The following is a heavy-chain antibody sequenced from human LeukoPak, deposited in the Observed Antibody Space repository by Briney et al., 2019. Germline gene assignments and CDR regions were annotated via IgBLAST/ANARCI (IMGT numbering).Heavy chain of an antibody. Sequence: PGGSLRLSCAASGFTFSSYGMHWVRQAPGKGLEWVAVISYDGSNKYYADSVRGRFTISRDNSKNTLYLQMNSLRAEDTAVYYCAKDQYCTSTSCYVGYWGQGTLVTVSS. D-gene: IGHD2-2*01. J-gene: IGHJ4*02. V-gene: IGHV3-30*18. CDR3: AKDQYCTSTSCYVGY. CDR1: GFTFSSYG. CDR2: ISYDGSNK.